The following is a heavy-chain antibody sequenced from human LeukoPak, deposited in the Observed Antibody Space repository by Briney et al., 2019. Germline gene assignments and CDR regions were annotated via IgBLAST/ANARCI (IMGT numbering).Heavy chain of an antibody. CDR3: ARDSEWDYDSSGFGAFDI. V-gene: IGHV1-18*01. Sequence: GASVKVSCKASGYTFTSYGISWVRQAPGQGLEWMGWISAYNGNTNYAQKLQGRVTMTTDTSTSTAYMELRSLRSDDTAVYYCARDSEWDYDSSGFGAFDIWGQGTMVTVSS. D-gene: IGHD3-22*01. J-gene: IGHJ3*02. CDR1: GYTFTSYG. CDR2: ISAYNGNT.